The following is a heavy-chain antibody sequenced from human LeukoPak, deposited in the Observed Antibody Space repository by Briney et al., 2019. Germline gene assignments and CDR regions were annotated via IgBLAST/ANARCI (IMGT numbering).Heavy chain of an antibody. CDR1: GLTFSSYA. D-gene: IGHD6-19*01. CDR2: ISGSGGST. CDR3: AKDQFRGGIAVAGNDY. J-gene: IGHJ4*02. V-gene: IGHV3-23*01. Sequence: GGSLRLSCAASGLTFSSYAMSWVRQAPGKGLEWVSAISGSGGSTYYADSVKGRFTISRDNSKNTLYLQMNSLRAEDTAVYYCAKDQFRGGIAVAGNDYWGQGTLVTVSS.